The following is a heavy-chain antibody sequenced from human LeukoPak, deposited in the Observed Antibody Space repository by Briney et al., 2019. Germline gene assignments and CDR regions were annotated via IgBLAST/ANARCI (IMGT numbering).Heavy chain of an antibody. J-gene: IGHJ5*02. CDR2: IIPIFGTA. V-gene: IGHV1-69*13. CDR3: ARDRWGYCSSTSCYFAWFDP. D-gene: IGHD2-2*01. CDR1: GGTFSSYA. Sequence: SVKVSCKASGGTFSSYAISCVRQAPGQGLEWMGGIIPIFGTANYAQKFQGRVTITADESTSTAYMELSSLRSEDTAVYYCARDRWGYCSSTSCYFAWFDPWGQGTLVTVSS.